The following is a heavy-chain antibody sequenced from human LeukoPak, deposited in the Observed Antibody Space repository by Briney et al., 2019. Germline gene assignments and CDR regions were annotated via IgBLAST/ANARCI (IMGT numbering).Heavy chain of an antibody. Sequence: PSETLSLTCTVSGGSISSYYWSWIRQPPGKGLEWIGEINHSGSTNYNPSLKSRVTISVDTSKNQFSLKLSSVTAADTAVYYCARRHRSMVRGASNWFDPWGQGTLVTVSS. V-gene: IGHV4-34*01. J-gene: IGHJ5*02. CDR1: GGSISSYY. CDR2: INHSGST. CDR3: ARRHRSMVRGASNWFDP. D-gene: IGHD3-10*01.